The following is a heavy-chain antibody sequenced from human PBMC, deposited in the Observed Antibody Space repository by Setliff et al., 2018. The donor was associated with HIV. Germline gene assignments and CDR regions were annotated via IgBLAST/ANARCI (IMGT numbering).Heavy chain of an antibody. V-gene: IGHV3-7*01. CDR2: IKPDGRDQ. CDR3: AREGSVNDAFDI. Sequence: GGSLRLSCVASGFTFSDSWMNWVRQAPGKGLEWVANIKPDGRDQYYVDSVKGRFTIFRDNSKNTLYLQMNSLRAEDTAVYYCAREGSVNDAFDIWGQGTMVTV. J-gene: IGHJ3*02. CDR1: GFTFSDSW.